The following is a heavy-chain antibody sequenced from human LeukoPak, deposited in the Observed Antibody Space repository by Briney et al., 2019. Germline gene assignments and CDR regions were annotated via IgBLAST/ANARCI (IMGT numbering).Heavy chain of an antibody. V-gene: IGHV4-59*08. J-gene: IGHJ5*02. D-gene: IGHD2-15*01. Sequence: SETLSLTCTVSGGSISSYYWSWIRQPPGKGLEWIGYIYYSGSTNYNPSLKSRVTISVDTSKNQFSLKLSSVTAADTAVYYCAKVRVGYCSGGSCYWFDPWGQGTLVTVSS. CDR3: AKVRVGYCSGGSCYWFDP. CDR2: IYYSGST. CDR1: GGSISSYY.